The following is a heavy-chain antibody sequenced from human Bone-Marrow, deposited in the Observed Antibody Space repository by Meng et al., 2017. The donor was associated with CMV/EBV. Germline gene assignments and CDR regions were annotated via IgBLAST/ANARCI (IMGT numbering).Heavy chain of an antibody. CDR2: IHPIPGST. D-gene: IGHD4-11*01. V-gene: IGHV1-46*01. Sequence: ASVKVSCKASGYTFTSYYMHWVRQAPGQGLEWLGIIHPIPGSTIYAQKFQGRVTVTRDTSTSTVYMEMSSLRSEDTAVYYCAREPPTVTTPIIYYYGMDVWGQGTTVTVSS. CDR3: AREPPTVTTPIIYYYGMDV. CDR1: GYTFTSYY. J-gene: IGHJ6*02.